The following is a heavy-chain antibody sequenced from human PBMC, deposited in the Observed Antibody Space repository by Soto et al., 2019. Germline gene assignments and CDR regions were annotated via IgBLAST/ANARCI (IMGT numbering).Heavy chain of an antibody. CDR3: AKTSMRGGYFAYDLDY. D-gene: IGHD5-12*01. J-gene: IGHJ4*02. CDR1: GGTFSSYA. CDR2: IIPIFGTA. V-gene: IGHV1-69*06. Sequence: ASVKVSCKASGGTFSSYAISWVRQAPGQGLEWMGGIIPIFGTANYAQKFQGRVTITADKSTSTAYMELSSLRSDDTAVYFCAKTSMRGGYFAYDLDYWGQGTLVTVSS.